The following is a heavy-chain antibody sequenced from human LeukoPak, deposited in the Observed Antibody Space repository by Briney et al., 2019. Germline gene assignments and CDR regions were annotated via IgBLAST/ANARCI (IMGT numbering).Heavy chain of an antibody. CDR3: ARYSKGVMP. CDR2: IHSGGST. Sequence: PGGSLRLSCAASGVTVSSNYMSWVRQAPGKGLEWVSVIHSGGSTYYVDSVKGRFTISRDNSRNTLYLQMNGLRVEDTAVYYCARYSKGVMPWGQGTLVTVSS. J-gene: IGHJ4*02. V-gene: IGHV3-66*02. D-gene: IGHD3-16*01. CDR1: GVTVSSNY.